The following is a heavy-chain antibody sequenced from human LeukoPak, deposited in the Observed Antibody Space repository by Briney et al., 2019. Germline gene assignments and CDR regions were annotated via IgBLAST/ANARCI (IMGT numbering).Heavy chain of an antibody. Sequence: SSETLSLTCTVSGGSITSGDDYWSWIRQHPGKGLERIGHIHYSGSTYYNPSLHSRVSISVDTSKNQFSLKLNSVTAADTAVYYCARVHCTGGSCYDSRGAFDIWGQGTMVTVSS. CDR2: IHYSGST. V-gene: IGHV4-31*03. J-gene: IGHJ3*02. CDR1: GGSITSGDDY. CDR3: ARVHCTGGSCYDSRGAFDI. D-gene: IGHD2-15*01.